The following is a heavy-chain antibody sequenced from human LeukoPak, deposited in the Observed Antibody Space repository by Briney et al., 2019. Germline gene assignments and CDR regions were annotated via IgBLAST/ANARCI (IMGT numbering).Heavy chain of an antibody. Sequence: SESLSLTCTVSGGSISSYYWSWIRQPPGKGLEWIGYIYYSGSTNYNPSLKSRVTISVDTSKNQFSLKLSSVTAADTAVYYCARAYYYGSGSYAFDIWGQGTMVTVSS. J-gene: IGHJ3*02. D-gene: IGHD3-10*01. V-gene: IGHV4-59*01. CDR3: ARAYYYGSGSYAFDI. CDR2: IYYSGST. CDR1: GGSISSYY.